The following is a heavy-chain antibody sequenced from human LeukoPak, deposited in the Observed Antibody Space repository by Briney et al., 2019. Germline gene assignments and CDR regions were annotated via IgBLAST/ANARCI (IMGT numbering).Heavy chain of an antibody. D-gene: IGHD1-26*01. Sequence: GASVKVSCKASGYTFTSYYMHWVRQAPGQGLEWMGWINPNSGGTNYAQKFQGRVTMTRDTSISTAYMELSRLRSDDTAVYYCARGSDFIVGATNFDYWGLGTLVTVSS. CDR1: GYTFTSYY. CDR3: ARGSDFIVGATNFDY. J-gene: IGHJ4*02. V-gene: IGHV1-2*02. CDR2: INPNSGGT.